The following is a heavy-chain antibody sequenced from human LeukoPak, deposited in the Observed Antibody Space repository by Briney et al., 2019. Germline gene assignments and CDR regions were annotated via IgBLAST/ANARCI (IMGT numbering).Heavy chain of an antibody. D-gene: IGHD3-16*01. CDR2: INHSGST. Sequence: PSETLSLTCAVYGGSFSGYYWSWIRQPPGKGLEWIGEINHSGSTNYNPSLKSRVTISVDTSKNQFSLKLSSVTAADTAVYYCARALRLGAFDIWGQGTMVTVPS. J-gene: IGHJ3*02. CDR3: ARALRLGAFDI. V-gene: IGHV4-34*01. CDR1: GGSFSGYY.